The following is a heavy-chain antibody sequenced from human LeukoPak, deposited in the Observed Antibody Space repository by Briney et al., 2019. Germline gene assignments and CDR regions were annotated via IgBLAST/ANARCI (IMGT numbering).Heavy chain of an antibody. CDR2: ISSSGSTI. Sequence: GGSLRLSCAASGFTFSDYYMSWIRQAPGKGLEWVSYISSSGSTIYYADSVKGRFTISRDNAKNSLFLQVNSLRAEDTAVYYCARDLRYGDYSLDYWGQGTLVTVSS. CDR1: GFTFSDYY. V-gene: IGHV3-11*01. J-gene: IGHJ4*02. CDR3: ARDLRYGDYSLDY. D-gene: IGHD4-17*01.